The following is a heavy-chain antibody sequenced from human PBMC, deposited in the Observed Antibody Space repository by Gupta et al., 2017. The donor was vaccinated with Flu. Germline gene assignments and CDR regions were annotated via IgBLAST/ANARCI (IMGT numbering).Heavy chain of an antibody. V-gene: IGHV3-15*01. D-gene: IGHD5-12*01. CDR3: TTGGYDLDAGVYD. Sequence: EVQLVESGGGLVKPGGSLRLSCAASGFTFSNAWMSWVRQAPGKGLEWVGRIKSKTDGGTTDYAAPVKGRFTISRDDSKNTLYLQMNSLKTXDTAVYYCTTGGYDLDAGVYDWGQGTLVTVSS. CDR2: IKSKTDGGTT. CDR1: GFTFSNAW. J-gene: IGHJ4*02.